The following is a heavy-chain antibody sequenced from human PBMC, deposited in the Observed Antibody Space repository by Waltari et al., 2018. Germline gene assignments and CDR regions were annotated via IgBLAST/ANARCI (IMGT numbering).Heavy chain of an antibody. CDR3: AREVVPAAKSVVNWFDP. CDR2: INTNTENP. Sequence: QVQLVQSGSEWKKPGASVKVSCKAYGYSFTNYAINWVRQAPGQGLELMGWINTNTENPTYTQGFTRRFVFSLDTSVSTAYLQINDLKAEDTAIYYCAREVVPAAKSVVNWFDPWGQGTQVTVSS. CDR1: GYSFTNYA. J-gene: IGHJ5*02. V-gene: IGHV7-4-1*02. D-gene: IGHD2-2*01.